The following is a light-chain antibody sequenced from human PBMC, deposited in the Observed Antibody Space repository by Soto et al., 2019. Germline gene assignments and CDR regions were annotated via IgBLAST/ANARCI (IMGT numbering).Light chain of an antibody. V-gene: IGKV1-33*01. J-gene: IGKJ5*01. CDR2: DAS. Sequence: DIHMTQSPSSLSASVGDRVTITCQASQDINNFVNWYQRKPGKAPKLLIYDASTLKRGVPSRFSGSGSGTDFRFTISSLQPEDFATYYCQQSDDLPTFGQGTRLEIK. CDR3: QQSDDLPT. CDR1: QDINNF.